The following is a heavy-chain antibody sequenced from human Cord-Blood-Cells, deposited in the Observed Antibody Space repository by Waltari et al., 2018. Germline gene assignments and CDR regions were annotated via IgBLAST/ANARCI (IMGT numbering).Heavy chain of an antibody. CDR3: ARAAYSGSYLYYYYYMDV. CDR2: IYYRRST. J-gene: IGHJ6*03. CDR1: GGSISSYY. V-gene: IGHV4-59*01. D-gene: IGHD1-26*01. Sequence: QVQLQEPGPGLVKPSETLSLTCTVSGGSISSYYWSWIRQPPGRGLEWIGYIYYRRSTNYNPSLKSRVTIAVDTSKNQFALKLSCVTAADTAVYYCARAAYSGSYLYYYYYMDVWGKGTTVTVSS.